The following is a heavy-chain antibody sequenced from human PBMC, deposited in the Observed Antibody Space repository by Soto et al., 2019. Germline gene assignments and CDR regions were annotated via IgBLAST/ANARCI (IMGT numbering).Heavy chain of an antibody. CDR3: AKFGWGGSYSESHASDI. D-gene: IGHD1-26*01. J-gene: IGHJ3*02. V-gene: IGHV4-30-2*01. Sequence: SETLSLTCAVSGGSISSGGYSWSWMRQPPGKGLEWIGYIYHSGSTYYNPSLKSRVTISVDRSKNQFSLKLSSVTAADTALYSCAKFGWGGSYSESHASDIWGQGTMVTVSS. CDR1: GGSISSGGYS. CDR2: IYHSGST.